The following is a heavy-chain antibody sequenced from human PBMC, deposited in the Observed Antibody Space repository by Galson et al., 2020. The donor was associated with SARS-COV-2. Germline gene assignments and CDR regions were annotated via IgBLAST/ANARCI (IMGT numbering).Heavy chain of an antibody. CDR2: IIPIFGTA. Sequence: SVKVSCKASGGTFSSYAISWVRQAPGQGLEWMGGIIPIFGTANYAQKFQGRVTITADESTSTAYMELSSLRSEDTAVYYCARYGLVVVPAATTKKNYYYYGMDVWGQGTTVTVSS. V-gene: IGHV1-69*13. J-gene: IGHJ6*02. CDR3: ARYGLVVVPAATTKKNYYYYGMDV. D-gene: IGHD2-2*01. CDR1: GGTFSSYA.